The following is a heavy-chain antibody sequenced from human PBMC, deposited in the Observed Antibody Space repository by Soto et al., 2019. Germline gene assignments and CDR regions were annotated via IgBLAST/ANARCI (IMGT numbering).Heavy chain of an antibody. CDR1: GGTFSSYA. D-gene: IGHD3-3*01. V-gene: IGHV1-69*13. J-gene: IGHJ6*02. Sequence: SVKVSCKASGGTFSSYAISWVRQAPGQGLEWMGGIIPIFGTANYAQKFQGRVTITADESTSTAYMELSSLRSEDTAVYYCARDYDFRSGYSDPALYYYYYGMDVWG. CDR3: ARDYDFRSGYSDPALYYYYYGMDV. CDR2: IIPIFGTA.